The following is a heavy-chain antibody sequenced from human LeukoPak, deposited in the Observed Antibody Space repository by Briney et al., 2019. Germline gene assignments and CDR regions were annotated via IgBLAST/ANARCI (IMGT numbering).Heavy chain of an antibody. CDR2: INPSGGST. J-gene: IGHJ4*02. Sequence: ASVKVSCKAYGSTFTSYHMHWVRQAPGQGLEWMGIINPSGGSTSYAQKFQGRVTMTRDTSTSTVYMELSSLRSEDTAVYYCARDSLYYYVSSGYYPGFDYWGQGTLVTVSS. CDR3: ARDSLYYYVSSGYYPGFDY. D-gene: IGHD3-22*01. CDR1: GSTFTSYH. V-gene: IGHV1-46*01.